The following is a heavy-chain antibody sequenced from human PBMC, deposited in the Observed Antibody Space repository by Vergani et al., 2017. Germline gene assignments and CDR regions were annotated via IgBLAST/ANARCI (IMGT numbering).Heavy chain of an antibody. CDR2: ISGSGGST. CDR3: AKANAQYSGYDYRYYYHAMDV. CDR1: GSTVSGNY. V-gene: IGHV3-23*04. D-gene: IGHD5-12*01. Sequence: ELQLVESGGGLVQPGGSLRLSCAASGSTVSGNYMTWVRQAPGKGLEWVSDISGSGGSTYFAGSVKGRFTNSRDSSKNTLYLQMNSLCAGDTAVYYCAKANAQYSGYDYRYYYHAMDVWGQGTTVTVSS. J-gene: IGHJ6*02.